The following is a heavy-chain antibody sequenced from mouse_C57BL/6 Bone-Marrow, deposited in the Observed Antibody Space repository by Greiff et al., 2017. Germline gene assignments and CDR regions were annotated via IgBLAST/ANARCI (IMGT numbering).Heavy chain of an antibody. CDR2: IYPRSGNT. CDR3: AREAYYDYGGSWFAY. CDR1: GYTFTSYG. Sequence: QVQLQQSGAELARPGASVKLSCKASGYTFTSYGISWVKQRTGQGLEWIGEIYPRSGNTYYNEKFKGKATLTADKSSSTAYMELRSLTSEDSAVYFCAREAYYDYGGSWFAYWGRGTLVTVSA. J-gene: IGHJ3*01. D-gene: IGHD2-4*01. V-gene: IGHV1-81*01.